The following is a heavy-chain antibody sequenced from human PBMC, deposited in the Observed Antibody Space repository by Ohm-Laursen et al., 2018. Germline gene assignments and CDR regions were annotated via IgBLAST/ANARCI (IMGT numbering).Heavy chain of an antibody. V-gene: IGHV4-59*01. D-gene: IGHD5-12*01. Sequence: SETLSLTCAVNGESSSGYFWNWIRQPPGKGLEWIGYIYYSGSTNYNPSLKSRVTISVDTSKNQFSLKLSSVTAADTAVYYCARVVYDYLFDYWGQGTLVTVSS. J-gene: IGHJ4*02. CDR1: GESSSGYF. CDR2: IYYSGST. CDR3: ARVVYDYLFDY.